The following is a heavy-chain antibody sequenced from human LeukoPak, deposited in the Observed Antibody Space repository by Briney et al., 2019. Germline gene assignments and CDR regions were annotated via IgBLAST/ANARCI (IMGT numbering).Heavy chain of an antibody. CDR3: ARVHRTYYDILTGPGAHYYYGMDV. CDR1: GFTFSSYS. CDR2: ISSSSSYI. D-gene: IGHD3-9*01. V-gene: IGHV3-21*01. Sequence: GGSLRLSCAASGFTFSSYSMNGVRQAPGKGLEGVSFISSSSSYIYYADSVKGRFTISRDNGKNSLHLQMNSLRAEDTAVYYCARVHRTYYDILTGPGAHYYYGMDVWGKGTTVTVSS. J-gene: IGHJ6*04.